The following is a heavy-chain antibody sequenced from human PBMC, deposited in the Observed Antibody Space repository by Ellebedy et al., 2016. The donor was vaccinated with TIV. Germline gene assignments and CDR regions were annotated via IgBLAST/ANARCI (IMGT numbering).Heavy chain of an antibody. CDR2: IKLDGTEE. D-gene: IGHD1-14*01. J-gene: IGHJ5*02. CDR3: ARDDHNNHLYKRFDP. CDR1: GFTFSSYW. V-gene: IGHV3-7*03. Sequence: GESLKISCAASGFTFSSYWMSWVRQAPGKGLEWVANIKLDGTEEYYVDSVRGRFTISRDNAKNSLYLQMNSLRAEDTAMYYCARDDHNNHLYKRFDPWGQGTLVTVSS.